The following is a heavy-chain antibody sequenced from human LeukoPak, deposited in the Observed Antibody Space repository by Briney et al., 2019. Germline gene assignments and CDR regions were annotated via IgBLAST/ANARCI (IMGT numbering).Heavy chain of an antibody. J-gene: IGHJ4*02. CDR2: ISGSGGST. Sequence: GGSLRLSCAASGFTFSSYWMSWVRQAPGKGLEWVSAISGSGGSTYYADSVKGRFTISRDNSKNTLYLQMNSLRAEDTAVYYCAKYFTVAVGPFDYWGQGTLVTVSS. CDR1: GFTFSSYW. CDR3: AKYFTVAVGPFDY. D-gene: IGHD4-23*01. V-gene: IGHV3-23*01.